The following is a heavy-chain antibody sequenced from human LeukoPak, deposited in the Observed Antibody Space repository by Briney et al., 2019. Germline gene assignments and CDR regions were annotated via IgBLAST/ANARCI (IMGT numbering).Heavy chain of an antibody. V-gene: IGHV1-46*01. CDR1: GYIFTSYS. CDR2: INTSGGTT. D-gene: IGHD3-10*01. CDR3: ASFRRTSDSTMVRGVTVVDY. Sequence: GASVKVSCKASGYIFTSYSMHWVRRAPGQGLEWMGIINTSGGTTNYAQKFQGRVTMTRDMSTSTVYMELSSLRSEDTAVYYCASFRRTSDSTMVRGVTVVDYWGQGTLVTVSS. J-gene: IGHJ4*02.